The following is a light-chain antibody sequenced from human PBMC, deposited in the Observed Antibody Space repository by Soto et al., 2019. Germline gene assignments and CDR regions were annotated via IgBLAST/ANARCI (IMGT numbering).Light chain of an antibody. CDR3: SSYTSSSALYV. Sequence: QSALTQPASVSGCPGQSITISCTGTSSDVGGYNYVSWYQQHPGKAPKLMIYEVSNRPSGVSNRFSGSKSGNTASLTISGLQAEDEADYYGSSYTSSSALYVSGTGTKVTVL. CDR1: SSDVGGYNY. V-gene: IGLV2-14*01. CDR2: EVS. J-gene: IGLJ1*01.